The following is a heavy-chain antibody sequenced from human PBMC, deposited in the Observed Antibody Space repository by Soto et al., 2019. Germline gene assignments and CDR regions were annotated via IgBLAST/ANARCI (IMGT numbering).Heavy chain of an antibody. CDR1: GFTFSSFD. CDR2: SIGDNT. J-gene: IGHJ4*02. V-gene: IGHV3-23*01. Sequence: EVQLLESGGDIVQPGGSLRLSCAASGFTFSSFDVSWVRQAPGKGLEWVSSIGDNTYYADSVRGRFTLSRDNAKNTLYLQMNSLRVEDTAVYFCARHQWPGFDYWGQGTLVTVSS. CDR3: ARHQWPGFDY. D-gene: IGHD6-19*01.